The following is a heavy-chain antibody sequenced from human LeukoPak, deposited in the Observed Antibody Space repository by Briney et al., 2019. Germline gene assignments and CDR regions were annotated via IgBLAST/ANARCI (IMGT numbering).Heavy chain of an antibody. D-gene: IGHD4-17*01. Sequence: SETLSLTCTVSGGSISSYYWSWIRQPPGKGLEWIGYIYYSGSTNYNPSLKSRVTISVDTSKNQFSLKLSSVTAADTAVCYCASGDYGDFSRFDYWGQGTLVTVSS. J-gene: IGHJ4*02. CDR1: GGSISSYY. CDR3: ASGDYGDFSRFDY. CDR2: IYYSGST. V-gene: IGHV4-59*08.